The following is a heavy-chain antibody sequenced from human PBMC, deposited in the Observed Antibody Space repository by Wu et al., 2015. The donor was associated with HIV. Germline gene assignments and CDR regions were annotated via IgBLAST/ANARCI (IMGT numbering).Heavy chain of an antibody. V-gene: IGHV1-8*01. CDR1: GYTFGLYD. J-gene: IGHJ6*02. Sequence: QVQLVQSGAEVKKPGASVKVSCKTSGYTFGLYDINWARQAAGQGLEWMGWMNPNSGNTGYAENLQGRIIMTRDTSISTAYMELSILRSEDTAVYYCARAHYYGSGRPTGLYYAMDVWGQGTTVTVSS. CDR2: MNPNSGNT. D-gene: IGHD3-10*01. CDR3: ARAHYYGSGRPTGLYYAMDV.